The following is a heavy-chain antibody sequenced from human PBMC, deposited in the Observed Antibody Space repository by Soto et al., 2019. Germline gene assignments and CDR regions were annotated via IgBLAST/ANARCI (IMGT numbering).Heavy chain of an antibody. J-gene: IGHJ3*02. CDR1: GFTFSSYA. Sequence: EVQLLESGGGLVQPGGSLRLSCAASGFTFSSYAMSWVRQAPGKGLEWVSAISGSGGSTYYADSVKGRFTISRDNSKNTLYLQMNGRRAEDTAVYYCAKGVRGPGSRDAFDIWGQGTMVTVSS. CDR3: AKGVRGPGSRDAFDI. V-gene: IGHV3-23*01. D-gene: IGHD3-10*01. CDR2: ISGSGGST.